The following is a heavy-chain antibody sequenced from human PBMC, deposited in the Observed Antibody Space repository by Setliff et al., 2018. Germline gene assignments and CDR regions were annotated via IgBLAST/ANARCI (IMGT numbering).Heavy chain of an antibody. CDR1: GDSSSGHH. Sequence: SETLSLTCTVSGDSSSGHHWSWIRQPPGKGLEWIGYISRSGNTKYNPSLKSRVAISIDTSKKQFSLEVSSVTAADTAVYYCAGSTVTQVDYWGQGTLVTVSS. V-gene: IGHV4-59*11. D-gene: IGHD4-17*01. CDR2: ISRSGNT. CDR3: AGSTVTQVDY. J-gene: IGHJ4*02.